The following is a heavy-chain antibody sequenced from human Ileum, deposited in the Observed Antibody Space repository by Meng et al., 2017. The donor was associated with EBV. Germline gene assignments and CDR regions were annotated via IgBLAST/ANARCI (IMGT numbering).Heavy chain of an antibody. Sequence: QITLKESGPTLVKPTQTLTLTCPFSGISLRTSGVGVGWIRHSPGKALEWLALIYWDDDKRYSPSLKSRLTITKDTSKNQVVLTMTNMDPVDTATYYCAHSTQSSGQRLSFDYWGQGTLVTVSS. V-gene: IGHV2-5*02. J-gene: IGHJ4*02. D-gene: IGHD3-22*01. CDR1: GISLRTSGVG. CDR2: IYWDDDK. CDR3: AHSTQSSGQRLSFDY.